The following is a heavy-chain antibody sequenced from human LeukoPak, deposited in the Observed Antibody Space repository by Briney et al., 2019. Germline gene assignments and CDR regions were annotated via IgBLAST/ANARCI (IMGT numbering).Heavy chain of an antibody. D-gene: IGHD6-6*01. CDR2: IGTDGSDT. J-gene: IGHJ4*01. CDR1: EFAFSSYY. Sequence: GGSLRLSCAVSEFAFSSYYMGWVRQAPGEGLVWVSRIGTDGSDTHYADAVKGRFTISRDNAKNMLYLQMHSLRVEDTAVYYCVRLGGSSSVDYWGQGTLVTISS. V-gene: IGHV3-74*01. CDR3: VRLGGSSSVDY.